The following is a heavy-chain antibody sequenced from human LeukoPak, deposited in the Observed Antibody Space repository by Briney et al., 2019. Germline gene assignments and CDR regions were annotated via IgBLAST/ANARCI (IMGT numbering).Heavy chain of an antibody. V-gene: IGHV3-69-1*01. J-gene: IGHJ4*01. CDR2: LSSGRSP. D-gene: IGHD2-8*02. Sequence: GGSLRLSCAASGFAISTYAMAWVRQAPGKGLEWISSLSSGRSPSYSDSLEGRLTMSSDNARNTLYLQMDNLRGEDTAMYYCARQLGYCAAGTCYFDSWGHGTQVTVSS. CDR3: ARQLGYCAAGTCYFDS. CDR1: GFAISTYA.